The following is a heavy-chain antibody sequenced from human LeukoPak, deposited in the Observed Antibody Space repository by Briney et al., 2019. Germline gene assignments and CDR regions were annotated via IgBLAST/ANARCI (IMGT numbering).Heavy chain of an antibody. J-gene: IGHJ4*02. Sequence: ASVKVSCKASGYTFTSYGISWVRQAPGQGLEWMGWISAYNGNTNYAQKLQGRVTMTTDTFTSTAYMELRSLRSGDTAVYYCARDLYTMVRGVIILDYWGQGTLVTVSS. CDR3: ARDLYTMVRGVIILDY. CDR2: ISAYNGNT. V-gene: IGHV1-18*01. D-gene: IGHD3-10*01. CDR1: GYTFTSYG.